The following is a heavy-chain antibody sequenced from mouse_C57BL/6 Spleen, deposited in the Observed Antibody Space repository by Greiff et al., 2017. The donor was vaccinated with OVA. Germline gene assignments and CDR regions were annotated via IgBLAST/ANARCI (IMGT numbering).Heavy chain of an antibody. J-gene: IGHJ4*01. V-gene: IGHV3-8*01. CDR3: ARGYYGSSYGYAMDY. CDR1: GYSITSDY. Sequence: EVKVVESGPGLAKPSQTLSLTCSVTGYSITSDYWNWIRKFPGNKLEYMGYISYSGSTYYNPSLKSRISITRDTSKNQYYLQLNSVTTEDTATYYCARGYYGSSYGYAMDYWGQGTSVTVSS. CDR2: ISYSGST. D-gene: IGHD1-1*01.